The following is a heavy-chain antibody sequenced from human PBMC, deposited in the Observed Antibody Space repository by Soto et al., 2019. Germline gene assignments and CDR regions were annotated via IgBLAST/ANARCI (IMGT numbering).Heavy chain of an antibody. CDR2: IDPSDSYT. V-gene: IGHV5-10-1*01. Sequence: GGSLKISCKGCGYSFTSYWIRWVRQMPGKGLEWMGRIDPSDSYTNYSPSFQGHVTISADKSISTAYLQWSSLKASDTAMYYCARRHSSSSAFDPWGQGTLVTVSS. D-gene: IGHD6-13*01. CDR1: GYSFTSYW. CDR3: ARRHSSSSAFDP. J-gene: IGHJ5*02.